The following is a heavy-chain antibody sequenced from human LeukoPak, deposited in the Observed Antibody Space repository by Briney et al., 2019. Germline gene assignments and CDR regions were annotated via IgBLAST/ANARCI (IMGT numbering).Heavy chain of an antibody. Sequence: GGSLRLSCAASGFTFSSYSMNWVRQAPGKGLEWVSSISSSSSYIYYADSVKGRFIISRDNAKNSLYLQMNSLRAEDTAVYYCARDKYGDYEIDYWGQGTLVTVSS. CDR3: ARDKYGDYEIDY. V-gene: IGHV3-21*01. J-gene: IGHJ4*02. CDR1: GFTFSSYS. CDR2: ISSSSSYI. D-gene: IGHD4-17*01.